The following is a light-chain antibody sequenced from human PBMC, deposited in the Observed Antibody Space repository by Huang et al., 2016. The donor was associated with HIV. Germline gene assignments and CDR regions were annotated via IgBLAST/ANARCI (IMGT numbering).Light chain of an antibody. CDR3: QKYNSVPRT. J-gene: IGKJ1*01. CDR2: ATA. Sequence: DIQMTQSPSSLSASVGDRVTLSCRARQDLGTYLAWYQYKPGKVPNLLIYATATLQSGVPSRLRGSGSGTNFTLTIGSLRPEDVATYYCQKYNSVPRTFGHGTKVQIK. V-gene: IGKV1-27*01. CDR1: QDLGTY.